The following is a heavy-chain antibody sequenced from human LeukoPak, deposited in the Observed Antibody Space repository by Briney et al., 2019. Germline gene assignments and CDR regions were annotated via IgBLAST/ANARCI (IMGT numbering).Heavy chain of an antibody. CDR3: ARGSGTYYYDSGGYLNWFDP. CDR1: GGSISSSGYY. V-gene: IGHV4-39*01. CDR2: VYYTGST. J-gene: IGHJ5*02. Sequence: SETLSLTCTVSGGSISSSGYYWGWIRLPPGKGLEWIGTVYYTGSTYYNPSLKSRVTISEDTSRNQFSLKLNSVTAADTAVYYCARGSGTYYYDSGGYLNWFDPWGQGILVTVSS. D-gene: IGHD3-22*01.